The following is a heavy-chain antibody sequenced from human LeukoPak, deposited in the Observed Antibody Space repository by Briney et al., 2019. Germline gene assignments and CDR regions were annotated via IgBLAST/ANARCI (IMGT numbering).Heavy chain of an antibody. D-gene: IGHD3-22*01. V-gene: IGHV4-34*01. CDR1: NGSISTYY. CDR3: ARASTIVVVTRVFDY. Sequence: PSETLSLTCIVSNGSISTYYWSWIRQPPGKGLEWIGEINHSGSTNYNPSLKSRVTISVDTSKNQFSLKLSSVTAADTAVYYCARASTIVVVTRVFDYWGQGTLVTVSS. J-gene: IGHJ4*02. CDR2: INHSGST.